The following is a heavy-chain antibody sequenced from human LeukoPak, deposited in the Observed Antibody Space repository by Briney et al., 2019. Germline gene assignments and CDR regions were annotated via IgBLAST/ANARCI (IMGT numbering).Heavy chain of an antibody. J-gene: IGHJ4*02. D-gene: IGHD3-22*01. CDR1: GGSISDNSYY. Sequence: SETLSLTCTVSGGSISDNSYYWGWIRQPPGKALEWIGNIFYSGSTYYSPSLKSRVTISLDTSRNQFSLKLTSVTAADTAVYYCARLSSGYYSRFDYWGQGTLVTVSS. CDR3: ARLSSGYYSRFDY. CDR2: IFYSGST. V-gene: IGHV4-39*01.